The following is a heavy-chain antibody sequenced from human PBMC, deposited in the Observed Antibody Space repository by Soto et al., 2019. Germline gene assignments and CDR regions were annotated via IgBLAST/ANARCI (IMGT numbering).Heavy chain of an antibody. V-gene: IGHV5-10-1*01. J-gene: IGHJ4*02. CDR2: IDPSDSYT. Sequence: GKGLEWMGRIDPSDSYTNYSPSFQGHVTISADKSISTAYLQWSSLTASDTAMYYCARLERYYYGSGSSPLYHFDYWGQGTLVTVSS. D-gene: IGHD3-10*01. CDR3: ARLERYYYGSGSSPLYHFDY.